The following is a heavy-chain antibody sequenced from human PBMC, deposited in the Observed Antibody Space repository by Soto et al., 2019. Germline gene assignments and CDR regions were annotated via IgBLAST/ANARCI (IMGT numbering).Heavy chain of an antibody. CDR1: GCSISIHY. J-gene: IGHJ4*02. Sequence: SETLSLTCTVSGCSISIHYWSWIRQPPGKGLEWIGYIYYSAGTNYNPSLKSRVTIPVATSKNQFSLKLSSVTAADTAVYYCARRYGDYFDFWGQGTLVTVS. V-gene: IGHV4-59*08. D-gene: IGHD4-17*01. CDR3: ARRYGDYFDF. CDR2: IYYSAGT.